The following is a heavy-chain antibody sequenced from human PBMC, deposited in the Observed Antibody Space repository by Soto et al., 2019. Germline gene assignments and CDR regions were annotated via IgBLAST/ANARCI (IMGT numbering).Heavy chain of an antibody. D-gene: IGHD6-13*01. J-gene: IGHJ4*02. V-gene: IGHV3-21*01. Sequence: GGSLRLSCAASGFTFSSYSMNWVRQAPGKGLEWVSSISSSSSYIYYADSVKGRFTISRDNAKNSLYLQMNSLRAEDTAVYYCARVREGIAAAGTLDWGQGTLVTVSS. CDR2: ISSSSSYI. CDR1: GFTFSSYS. CDR3: ARVREGIAAAGTLD.